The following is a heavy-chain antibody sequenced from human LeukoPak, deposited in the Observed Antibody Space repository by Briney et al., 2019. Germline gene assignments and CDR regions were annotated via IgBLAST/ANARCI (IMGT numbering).Heavy chain of an antibody. CDR2: IIPVFGTS. Sequence: SVKVSCKASGGTSNKYPINWVRQAPGQGLEWMGGIIPVFGTSNYAKNFQGRVTIRTDDSTSTAYMKLSSLRSEDTAVYFCASPSPGASPLATGGFDYWGQGTLITVSS. CDR1: GGTSNKYP. D-gene: IGHD3-3*02. V-gene: IGHV1-69*05. CDR3: ASPSPGASPLATGGFDY. J-gene: IGHJ4*02.